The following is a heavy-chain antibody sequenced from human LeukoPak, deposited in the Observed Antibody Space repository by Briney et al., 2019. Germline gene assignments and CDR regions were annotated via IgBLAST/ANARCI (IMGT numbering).Heavy chain of an antibody. Sequence: SGGSLRLSCAASGFTVSSNYMSWVRQAPGKGLEWVSVIYSGGSTYYADSVKGRFTISRDNSKNTLYLQMNSLRAEDTAVYYCARAYYDFWSGYFDPWGQGTQVTVSS. V-gene: IGHV3-53*01. CDR2: IYSGGST. J-gene: IGHJ5*02. CDR3: ARAYYDFWSGYFDP. D-gene: IGHD3-3*01. CDR1: GFTVSSNY.